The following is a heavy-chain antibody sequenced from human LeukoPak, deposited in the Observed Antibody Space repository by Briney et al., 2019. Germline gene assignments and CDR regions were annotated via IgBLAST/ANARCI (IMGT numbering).Heavy chain of an antibody. Sequence: ASVKVSCKASVYTFTGYYMHWVRQAPGQGLEWMGRINPNSGGANYAQKFQGRVTMTRDTSISTAYMELSSLRFDDTAVYYCARDSSGPTYYFDCWGQGTLVTVSS. J-gene: IGHJ4*02. CDR1: VYTFTGYY. CDR3: ARDSSGPTYYFDC. V-gene: IGHV1-2*02. D-gene: IGHD3-22*01. CDR2: INPNSGGA.